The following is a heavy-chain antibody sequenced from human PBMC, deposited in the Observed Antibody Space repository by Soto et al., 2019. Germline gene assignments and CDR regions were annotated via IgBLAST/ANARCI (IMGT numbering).Heavy chain of an antibody. V-gene: IGHV1-24*01. Sequence: QVQLVQSGAEVKKPGASVKVSCKVSGYTLTELSMHWVRQAPGKGLEWMGGFDPEDGETIYAQKFQGRVTMTEDTSTDTAYMELSSLRSEDTAVYYCATDFLYCSSTSCPMDLDYWGQGTLVTVSS. CDR3: ATDFLYCSSTSCPMDLDY. CDR2: FDPEDGET. J-gene: IGHJ4*02. CDR1: GYTLTELS. D-gene: IGHD2-2*01.